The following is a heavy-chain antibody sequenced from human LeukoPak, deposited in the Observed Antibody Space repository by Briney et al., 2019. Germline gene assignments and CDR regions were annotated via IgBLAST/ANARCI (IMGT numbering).Heavy chain of an antibody. Sequence: GGSLKLSCAASGFTFSSYWMSWVRQAPGKGLEWVANIKQDGSEIYYVGSVRGRFTISRDNAKNSLYLQMNSLRAEDAAVYYCAREYFFDYWGQGTLVTVSS. CDR1: GFTFSSYW. J-gene: IGHJ4*02. CDR2: IKQDGSEI. CDR3: AREYFFDY. V-gene: IGHV3-7*04.